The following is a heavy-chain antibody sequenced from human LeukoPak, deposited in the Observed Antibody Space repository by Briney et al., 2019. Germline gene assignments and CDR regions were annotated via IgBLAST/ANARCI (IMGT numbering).Heavy chain of an antibody. D-gene: IGHD2-2*02. J-gene: IGHJ4*02. Sequence: GGSLRLSCAASGFNVSDHYMSWIRQAPGRGLEWVSTIYSGGSTYYVDSVKGRFTISRDSSQNTLYLHMNSLRADDTAVYYCARARYLTFDYWGQGSLVAVSS. V-gene: IGHV3-53*01. CDR2: IYSGGST. CDR1: GFNVSDHY. CDR3: ARARYLTFDY.